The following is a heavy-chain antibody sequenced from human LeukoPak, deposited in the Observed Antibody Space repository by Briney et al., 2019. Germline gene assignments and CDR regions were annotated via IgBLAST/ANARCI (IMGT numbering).Heavy chain of an antibody. D-gene: IGHD3-22*01. Sequence: GGSLRLSCAASGFPFSDYHMAWIRQPPGKGLEWVSYMSGGSYTIHYADSVKGRFTISRDNAESSLSLQMNSLRAEDTAVYYCARVKYDDGGYYGIFYYYYMDVWGKGTTVTVSS. V-gene: IGHV3-11*04. CDR3: ARVKYDDGGYYGIFYYYYMDV. CDR2: MSGGSYTI. J-gene: IGHJ6*03. CDR1: GFPFSDYH.